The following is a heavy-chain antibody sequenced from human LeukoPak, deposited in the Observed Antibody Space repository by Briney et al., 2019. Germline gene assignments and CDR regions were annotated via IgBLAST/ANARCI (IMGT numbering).Heavy chain of an antibody. CDR1: GGTFSSYT. J-gene: IGHJ5*02. V-gene: IGHV1-69*01. CDR3: ARKGYCSSTSCYKDWFDP. CDR2: IIPIFGTA. Sequence: SVKVSCXASGGTFSSYTISWVRQAPGQGLEWMGGIIPIFGTANYAQKFQGRVTITADESTSTAYMELSSLRSEDTAVYYCARKGYCSSTSCYKDWFDPWGQGTLVTVSS. D-gene: IGHD2-2*02.